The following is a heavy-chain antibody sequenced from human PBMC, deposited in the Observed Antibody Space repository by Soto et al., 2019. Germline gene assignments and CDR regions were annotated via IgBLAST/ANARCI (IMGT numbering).Heavy chain of an antibody. CDR3: AKDSYDSSGYPDY. J-gene: IGHJ4*02. Sequence: PGGSLRLSCAASGFTFSSYAMSWVRQAPGKGLEWVSAISGSGGSTYYADSVKGRFTVSRDNSKNTLYLQMSSLRAEDTAVYYCAKDSYDSSGYPDYWGQGTLVTVSS. D-gene: IGHD3-22*01. CDR1: GFTFSSYA. V-gene: IGHV3-23*01. CDR2: ISGSGGST.